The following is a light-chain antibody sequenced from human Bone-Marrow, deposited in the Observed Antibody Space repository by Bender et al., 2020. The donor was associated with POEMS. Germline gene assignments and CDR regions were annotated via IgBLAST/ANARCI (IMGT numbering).Light chain of an antibody. J-gene: IGLJ1*01. CDR2: QDS. Sequence: SYELTQPPSVSVSPGQTASIACSGDKLGDKYASWYQQKPGQSPVLVIHQDSQRPSGIPERFSGSNSGNTATLTISGTQAVDEADYYCQACDSSSYVFGTGTKVTVL. V-gene: IGLV3-1*01. CDR3: QACDSSSYV. CDR1: KLGDKY.